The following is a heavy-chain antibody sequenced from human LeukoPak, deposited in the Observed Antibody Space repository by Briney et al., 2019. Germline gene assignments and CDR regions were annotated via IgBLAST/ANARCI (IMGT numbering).Heavy chain of an antibody. Sequence: SETLSLTCAVYGGSFSGYYWSWIREPPGKGLEWIGEINHSGSTNYNPSLKSRVTISVDTSKNQFSLKLSSVTAADTAVYYRARGRPWLRFDYWGQGTLVTVSS. D-gene: IGHD5-12*01. CDR3: ARGRPWLRFDY. J-gene: IGHJ4*02. CDR1: GGSFSGYY. V-gene: IGHV4-34*01. CDR2: INHSGST.